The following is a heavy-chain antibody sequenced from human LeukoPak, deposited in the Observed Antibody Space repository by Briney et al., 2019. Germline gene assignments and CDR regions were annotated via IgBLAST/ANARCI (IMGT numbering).Heavy chain of an antibody. CDR1: GFTLSNYG. Sequence: GGSLRLSCAGSGFTLSNYGMSWVRQAPGKGLEWVSSISGSGFNTFYSDSVKGRFTISRDNAKNSLYLQMNSLRAEDTAVYYCVREVRREGDQFDYWGQGTLVTVSS. CDR3: VREVRREGDQFDY. J-gene: IGHJ4*02. V-gene: IGHV3-21*01. D-gene: IGHD2-21*01. CDR2: ISGSGFNT.